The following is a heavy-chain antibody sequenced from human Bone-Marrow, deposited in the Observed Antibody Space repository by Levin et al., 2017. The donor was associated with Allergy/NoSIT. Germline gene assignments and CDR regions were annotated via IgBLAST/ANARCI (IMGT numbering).Heavy chain of an antibody. Sequence: SETLSLTCTVSGGSITNSSYYWGWIRQPPGRGLEWIGNIYYDGATHYNLSLKSRITLSVDTSKNHFSLRLTSVTAADTAIYYCARRHYYDTSGFFFDYWGQGTLVNVSS. CDR1: GGSITNSSYY. D-gene: IGHD3-22*01. CDR3: ARRHYYDTSGFFFDY. J-gene: IGHJ4*02. V-gene: IGHV4-39*01. CDR2: IYYDGAT.